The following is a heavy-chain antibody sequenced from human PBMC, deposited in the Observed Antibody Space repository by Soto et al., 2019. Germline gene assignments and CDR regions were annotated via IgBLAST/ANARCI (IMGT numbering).Heavy chain of an antibody. D-gene: IGHD2-15*01. Sequence: QVQLQESGPGLVKPSETLSLTCTVSGGSISSYYWSWIRQPPGKGLEWIGYIYYSGSTNYNPSLMSRVTISVDTSKNQVSLKLSSVTAADTAVYYCARRYGGNFDYWGQGTLVTVSS. J-gene: IGHJ4*02. CDR2: IYYSGST. CDR1: GGSISSYY. CDR3: ARRYGGNFDY. V-gene: IGHV4-59*01.